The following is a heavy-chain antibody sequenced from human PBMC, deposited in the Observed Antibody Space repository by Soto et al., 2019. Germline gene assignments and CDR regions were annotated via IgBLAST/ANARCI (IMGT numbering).Heavy chain of an antibody. CDR2: ISGSGGST. Sequence: GGSLRLSCAASGFTFSSYAMSWVRQAPGKGLEWVSAISGSGGSTYYADSVQGRFTISRDNSKNTLYLQMNSLRAEDTAVYYCAKDPDGDQQPFLDYWGQVTLVTVSS. CDR1: GFTFSSYA. V-gene: IGHV3-23*01. D-gene: IGHD4-17*01. CDR3: AKDPDGDQQPFLDY. J-gene: IGHJ4*02.